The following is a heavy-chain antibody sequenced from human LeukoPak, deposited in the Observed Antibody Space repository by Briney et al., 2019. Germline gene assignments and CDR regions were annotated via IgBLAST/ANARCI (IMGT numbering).Heavy chain of an antibody. J-gene: IGHJ1*01. CDR1: GYTFTSYA. Sequence: ASVKVSCKASGYTFTSYAMNWARQAPGQGLEWMGWINTNTGNPTYAQGFTGRFVFSLDTSVSTAYLQISSLKAEDTAVYYCARTTMGDTTPNFQHWGQGTLVAVSS. CDR2: INTNTGNP. CDR3: ARTTMGDTTPNFQH. V-gene: IGHV7-4-1*02. D-gene: IGHD1-26*01.